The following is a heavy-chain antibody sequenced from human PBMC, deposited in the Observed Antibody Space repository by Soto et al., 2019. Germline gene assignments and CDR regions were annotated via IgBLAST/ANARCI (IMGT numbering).Heavy chain of an antibody. V-gene: IGHV3-33*01. J-gene: IGHJ5*02. Sequence: QVQLVESGGGVVQPGRSLRLSCAASGFTFSSYGMHWVRQAPGKGLEWVAVIWYDGSNNYYADSVKGRFTISRDNSKNTLYLQMNSLRAEDTAVYYCASSAARRWFDPWGQGTLVTVSS. CDR3: ASSAARRWFDP. CDR1: GFTFSSYG. D-gene: IGHD2-2*01. CDR2: IWYDGSNN.